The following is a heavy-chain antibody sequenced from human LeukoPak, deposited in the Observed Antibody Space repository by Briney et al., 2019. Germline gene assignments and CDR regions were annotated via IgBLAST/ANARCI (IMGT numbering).Heavy chain of an antibody. CDR3: ARYGGSGTYFFDY. CDR2: IYTSGST. Sequence: SQTLSLTCTVSGGSISSGSYYWSWIRQPAGKGLEWIGRIYTSGSTNYNPSLKSRVTISVDTSKNQFSLKLSSVTAADTAVYYCARYGGSGTYFFDYWGRGTLVIVSS. CDR1: GGSISSGSYY. V-gene: IGHV4-61*02. D-gene: IGHD3-10*01. J-gene: IGHJ4*02.